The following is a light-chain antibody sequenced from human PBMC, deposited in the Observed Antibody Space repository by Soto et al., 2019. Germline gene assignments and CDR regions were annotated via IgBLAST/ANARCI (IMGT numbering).Light chain of an antibody. J-gene: IGLJ2*01. Sequence: QSALTQPRSVSGSPGQSVTISCTETSSDVGGYNYVSWYQQHPGKAPKLMIYDVSKRPSGVPDRFSGSKSGNTASLTISGLQAEDEADYYCCSYAGSYTLRVFGGGTQLTVL. CDR3: CSYAGSYTLRV. CDR2: DVS. CDR1: SSDVGGYNY. V-gene: IGLV2-11*01.